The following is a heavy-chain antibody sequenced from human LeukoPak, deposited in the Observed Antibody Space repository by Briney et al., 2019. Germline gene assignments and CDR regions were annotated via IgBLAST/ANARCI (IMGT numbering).Heavy chain of an antibody. J-gene: IGHJ5*02. Sequence: SETLSLTCAVNGGSFSGYYWTWIRQPPGKGLEWIGEVIHSGRANYNPSLKSRVTISIDTSKNQFSLNLNSVTAADTAVYYCARRYCSGGSCPNWFDPWGQGTLVTVSS. D-gene: IGHD2-15*01. V-gene: IGHV4-34*12. CDR3: ARRYCSGGSCPNWFDP. CDR2: VIHSGRA. CDR1: GGSFSGYY.